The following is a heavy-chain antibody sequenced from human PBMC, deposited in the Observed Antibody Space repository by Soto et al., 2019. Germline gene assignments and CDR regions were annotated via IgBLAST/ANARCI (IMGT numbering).Heavy chain of an antibody. J-gene: IGHJ4*02. D-gene: IGHD1-26*01. CDR3: TRYTGTYYVY. Sequence: SETLSLPCTVSGGSISSYYSCWIRQPPGKGLEWIGFISYSGSTSYNPSLKSRVTISVDTSKNQFSLKLSSVTAADTAIYYCTRYTGTYYVYWGQGTLVTVS. V-gene: IGHV4-59*01. CDR2: ISYSGST. CDR1: GGSISSYY.